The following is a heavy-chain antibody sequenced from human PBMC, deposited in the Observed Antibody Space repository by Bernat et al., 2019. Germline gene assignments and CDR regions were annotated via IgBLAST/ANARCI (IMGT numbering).Heavy chain of an antibody. D-gene: IGHD3-10*01. V-gene: IGHV3-53*02. CDR2: FYRGGGT. CDR1: GFNVSNNY. CDR3: ARGKDGHYYFDY. Sequence: EVQLVETGGGLIQPGGSLRLSCAASGFNVSNNYMNWVRQAPGKGLEWVSVFYRGGGTYYADSVKGRFTISRDNSKNTLFLQMTSLRAEDTAVYYCARGKDGHYYFDYWGQGTLVTVSS. J-gene: IGHJ4*02.